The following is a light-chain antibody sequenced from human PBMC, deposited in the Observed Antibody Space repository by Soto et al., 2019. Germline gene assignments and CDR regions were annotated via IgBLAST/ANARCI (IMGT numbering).Light chain of an antibody. CDR2: GAS. V-gene: IGKV3-15*01. CDR1: QSVSSN. CDR3: QQYNNWPPDRT. J-gene: IGKJ1*01. Sequence: EIVMTQSPATLSVSPGERATLSCRASQSVSSNLDWYQQKPGQDPRLLIYGASTRATGIPARFSGSGSGTEFTLTISSLQSEDFAIYFCQQYNNWPPDRTFGQGTKVEIK.